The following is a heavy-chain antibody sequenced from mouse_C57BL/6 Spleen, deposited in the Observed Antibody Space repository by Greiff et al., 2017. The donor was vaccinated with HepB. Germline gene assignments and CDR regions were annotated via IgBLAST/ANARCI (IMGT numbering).Heavy chain of an antibody. V-gene: IGHV1-61*01. J-gene: IGHJ2*01. CDR3: ARKGPDLDY. CDR1: GYTFTSYW. Sequence: VQLQQPGAELVRPGSSVKLSCKASGYTFTSYWMDWVKQRPGQGLEWIGNIYPSDSETHYNQKFKDKATLTVDKSSSTAYMQLSSLTSEDSAVYYCARKGPDLDYWGQGTTLTVSS. CDR2: IYPSDSET.